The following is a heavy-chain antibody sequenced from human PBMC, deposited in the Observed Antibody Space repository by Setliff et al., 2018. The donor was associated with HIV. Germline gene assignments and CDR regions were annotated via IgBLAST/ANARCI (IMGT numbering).Heavy chain of an antibody. CDR1: GGTFNDYV. J-gene: IGHJ1*01. D-gene: IGHD3-3*01. CDR2: IIPILDTT. V-gene: IGHV1-69*11. Sequence: SVKGSCKAAGGTFNDYVFSWVRKAPGRGLEWIGTIIPILDTTNYAQKFQDRVTITTDESRSTAYMELRRLISEDTAVYYCARDLDEAVKDADKYVPLDLWGHGTLVTVSS. CDR3: ARDLDEAVKDADKYVPLDL.